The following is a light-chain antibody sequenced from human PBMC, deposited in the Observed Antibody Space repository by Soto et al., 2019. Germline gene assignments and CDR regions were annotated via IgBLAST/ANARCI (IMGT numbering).Light chain of an antibody. CDR1: SSNIGNNY. V-gene: IGLV1-51*01. Sequence: QSVLTQPPSVSAAPGQTVTLSCSGSSSNIGNNYVSWYQQLPGTAPKLLIYDNNKRPSEIPDRFSGSKSGTSATLGITGLQTGDEADYYCGTWDSSLSAVGWVFGGGTKLTVL. CDR2: DNN. CDR3: GTWDSSLSAVGWV. J-gene: IGLJ3*02.